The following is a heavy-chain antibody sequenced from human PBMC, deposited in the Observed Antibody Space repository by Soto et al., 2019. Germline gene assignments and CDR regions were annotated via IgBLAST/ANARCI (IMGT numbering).Heavy chain of an antibody. J-gene: IGHJ6*02. D-gene: IGHD6-13*01. CDR1: GFTFSSYA. V-gene: IGHV3-23*01. Sequence: EVQLLESGGGLVQPGGSLRLSCAASGFTFSSYAMSWVRQAPGKGLEWVSAISGSGGSTYYADSVKGRFTISRGNSKNTLYLQMNSLRAEDTAVYYCAKTWGYSNRNYYYGMDVWGQGTTVTVSS. CDR3: AKTWGYSNRNYYYGMDV. CDR2: ISGSGGST.